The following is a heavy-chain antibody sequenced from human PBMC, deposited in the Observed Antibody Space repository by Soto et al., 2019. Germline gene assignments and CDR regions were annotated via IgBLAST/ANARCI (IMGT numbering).Heavy chain of an antibody. CDR2: MYHSGDS. CDR3: TRASASSMLRGVVIN. V-gene: IGHV4-4*02. J-gene: IGHJ4*02. Sequence: SETLSLTCAVSGGSISTDNWWSWVRQPPGKGLEWIGEMYHSGDSNFNPSLKGRVTISVDKSKNQFSMQMASVTAADTALYYCTRASASSMLRGVVINWGRGTQVTVSS. CDR1: GGSISTDNW. D-gene: IGHD3-10*01.